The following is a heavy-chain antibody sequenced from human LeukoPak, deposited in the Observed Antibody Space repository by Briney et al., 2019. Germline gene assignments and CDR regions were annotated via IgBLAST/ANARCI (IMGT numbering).Heavy chain of an antibody. V-gene: IGHV4-4*09. Sequence: PSETLSLTCTVPGGSICSYYWSWIRQPPGKGLEWIGYIYTSGSTNYNPSLKSRVTISVDTSKNQFSLKLSSVTAADTAVYYCARHSNCTNGVCYTWYFDYWGQGTLVTVSS. J-gene: IGHJ4*02. CDR3: ARHSNCTNGVCYTWYFDY. D-gene: IGHD2-8*01. CDR1: GGSICSYY. CDR2: IYTSGST.